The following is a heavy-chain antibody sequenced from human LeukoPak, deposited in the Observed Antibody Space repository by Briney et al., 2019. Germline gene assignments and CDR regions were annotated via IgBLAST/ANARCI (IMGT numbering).Heavy chain of an antibody. CDR1: GFTFSSYE. CDR3: ARTKEMATISYFDS. V-gene: IGHV3-48*03. CDR2: IDSSGSTI. D-gene: IGHD5-24*01. J-gene: IGHJ4*02. Sequence: GGSLRLSCAASGFTFSSYEMNWVRQAPGKRLEWVSYIDSSGSTIHYADSVKGRFTISRDNAKNSLYLQMNSLRAEDTAVYYCARTKEMATISYFDSWGQGTLVTVSS.